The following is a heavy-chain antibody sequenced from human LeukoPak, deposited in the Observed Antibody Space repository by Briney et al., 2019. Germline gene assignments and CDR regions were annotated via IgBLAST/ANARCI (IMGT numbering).Heavy chain of an antibody. V-gene: IGHV3-21*01. J-gene: IGHJ6*02. CDR2: ISSSSSYI. Sequence: PGGSLRLSCAASGFTFSSYGMNWVRQAPGKGLEWVSSISSSSSYIYYADSVKGRFTISRDNAKNSLYLQMNSLRAEDTAVYYCARGVGGSGSYYSYYYYGMDVWGQGTTVTVSS. CDR3: ARGVGGSGSYYSYYYYGMDV. D-gene: IGHD3-10*01. CDR1: GFTFSSYG.